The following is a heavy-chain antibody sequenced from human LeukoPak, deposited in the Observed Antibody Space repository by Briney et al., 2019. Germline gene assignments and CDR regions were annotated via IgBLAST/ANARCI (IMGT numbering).Heavy chain of an antibody. Sequence: GGSLRLSCAASGFTFSNYGMHWVRQAPGKGLEWVAVISYDGSNKYYADSVKGRFTISRDNSKNTLYLQMNSLRAEDTAVYYCAKGFSSMAFDIWGQGTMVTVSS. V-gene: IGHV3-30*18. CDR3: AKGFSSMAFDI. CDR2: ISYDGSNK. CDR1: GFTFSNYG. J-gene: IGHJ3*02. D-gene: IGHD6-13*01.